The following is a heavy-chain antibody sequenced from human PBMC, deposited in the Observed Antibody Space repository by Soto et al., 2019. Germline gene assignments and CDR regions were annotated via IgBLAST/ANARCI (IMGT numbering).Heavy chain of an antibody. D-gene: IGHD5-12*01. J-gene: IGHJ3*02. CDR3: ARAPDGYNYDDALDI. CDR2: ISYTGST. V-gene: IGHV4-61*01. CDR1: GDSVSSGSYY. Sequence: SSETLSLTCTVSGDSVSSGSYYWTWIRQPPGKGLEWVGYISYTGSTNYNPSLQSRVTISEDTYKKQFSLKLTSVTAADSALYCCARAPDGYNYDDALDIWGQGTMVTVS.